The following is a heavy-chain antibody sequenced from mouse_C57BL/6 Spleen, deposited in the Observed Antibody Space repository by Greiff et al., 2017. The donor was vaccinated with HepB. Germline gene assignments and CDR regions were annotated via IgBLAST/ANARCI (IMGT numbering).Heavy chain of an antibody. Sequence: EVQLQESGPGLVKPSQSLSLTCSVTGYSITSGYYWNWIRQFPGNKLEWMGYISYDGSNNYNPSLKNRISITRDTSKNQFFLKLNSVTTEDTATYYCAREGYDYDGRGYAMDYWGQGTSVTVSS. D-gene: IGHD2-4*01. CDR3: AREGYDYDGRGYAMDY. CDR2: ISYDGSN. V-gene: IGHV3-6*01. J-gene: IGHJ4*01. CDR1: GYSITSGYY.